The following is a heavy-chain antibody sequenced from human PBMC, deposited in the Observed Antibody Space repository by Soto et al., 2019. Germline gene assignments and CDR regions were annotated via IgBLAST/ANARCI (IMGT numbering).Heavy chain of an antibody. J-gene: IGHJ3*02. CDR3: ARQQAIVVVVAATRRGAFDI. D-gene: IGHD2-15*01. CDR2: IYYSGST. V-gene: IGHV4-39*01. CDR1: GGSISSSSYY. Sequence: SETLSLTCTVSGGSISSSSYYWGWIRQPPGKGLEWIGSIYYSGSTYYNPSLKSRVTISVDTSKNQFSLKLSSVTAAETAVYYCARQQAIVVVVAATRRGAFDIWGQGTMVTVSS.